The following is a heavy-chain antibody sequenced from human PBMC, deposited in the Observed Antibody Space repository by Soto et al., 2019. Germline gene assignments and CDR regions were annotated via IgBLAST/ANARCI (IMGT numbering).Heavy chain of an antibody. CDR2: ISAYNGNT. J-gene: IGHJ4*02. V-gene: IGHV1-18*01. CDR3: ARVETYYYGSGSPL. CDR1: GYTFTSYG. Sequence: GASVKVSCKASGYTFTSYGISWVRQAPGQGLEWMGWISAYNGNTNYAQKLQGRVTMTTDTSTSTAYMELRSLRSDDTAVYYCARVETYYYGSGSPLWGQGTLDTVSS. D-gene: IGHD3-10*01.